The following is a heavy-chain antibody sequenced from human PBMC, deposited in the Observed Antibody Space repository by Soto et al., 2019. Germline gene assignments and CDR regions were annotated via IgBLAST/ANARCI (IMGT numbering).Heavy chain of an antibody. CDR1: GYTFTSYG. Sequence: ASVKVSCKASGYTFTSYGISWVRQAPGQGLEWMGWISAYNGNTNYAQKLQGRVTMTTDTSTSTAYMELRSLRSDDTAVYYCARDPSDISGYFQDYYGMVVWGKRTTLTVST. V-gene: IGHV1-18*01. CDR3: ARDPSDISGYFQDYYGMVV. CDR2: ISAYNGNT. J-gene: IGHJ6*04. D-gene: IGHD3-22*01.